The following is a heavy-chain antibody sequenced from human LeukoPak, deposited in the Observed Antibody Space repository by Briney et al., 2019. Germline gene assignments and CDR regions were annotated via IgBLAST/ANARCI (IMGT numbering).Heavy chain of an antibody. CDR1: GFTFSSYS. D-gene: IGHD5-18*01. CDR3: VPSLDTEGIDY. V-gene: IGHV3-48*04. Sequence: GSLRLSCAASGFTFSSYSMNWVRQAPGKGLEWVSYISSSSSTIYYADSVKGRFTISRDNAKNSLYLQMNSLRAEDTAVYYCVPSLDTEGIDYWGQGTLVTVSS. CDR2: ISSSSSTI. J-gene: IGHJ4*02.